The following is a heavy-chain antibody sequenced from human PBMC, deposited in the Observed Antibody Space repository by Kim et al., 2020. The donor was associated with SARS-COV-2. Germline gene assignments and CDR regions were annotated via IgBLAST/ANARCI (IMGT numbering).Heavy chain of an antibody. Sequence: DSVKGRFTISRDNSKNTLYLQMNSLRAEDTAVYYCAKLRVGATTWAYFDYWGQGTLVTVSS. D-gene: IGHD1-26*01. J-gene: IGHJ4*02. CDR3: AKLRVGATTWAYFDY. V-gene: IGHV3-30*02.